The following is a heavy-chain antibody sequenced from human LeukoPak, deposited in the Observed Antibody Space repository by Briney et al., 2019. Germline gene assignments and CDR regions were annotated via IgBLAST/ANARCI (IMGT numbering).Heavy chain of an antibody. CDR2: IYHSGST. J-gene: IGHJ5*02. V-gene: IGHV4-38-2*01. CDR3: ARHGGDCSSTSCYSVNWFDP. D-gene: IGHD2-2*02. Sequence: SETLSLTCAVYGGSFSGYYWGWIRQPPGKGLEWIGSIYHSGSTYYNPSLKSRVTISVDTSKNQFSLKLSSVTAADTAVYYCARHGGDCSSTSCYSVNWFDPWGQGTLVTVSS. CDR1: GGSFSGYY.